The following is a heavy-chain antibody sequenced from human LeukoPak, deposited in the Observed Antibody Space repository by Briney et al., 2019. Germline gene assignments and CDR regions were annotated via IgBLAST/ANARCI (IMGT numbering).Heavy chain of an antibody. CDR3: AKTIGYCSGGSCSPHNYYYYYGMDV. V-gene: IGHV3-74*01. CDR1: GFTFRTYW. Sequence: GGSLRLSCAASGFTFRTYWMHWVRQAPGKGLVWVSRINTDGRTTNYADSVKGRFSISRDNSKDTLYLQMNSLRAEDTAVYYCAKTIGYCSGGSCSPHNYYYYYGMDVWGQGTTVTVSS. CDR2: INTDGRTT. J-gene: IGHJ6*02. D-gene: IGHD2-15*01.